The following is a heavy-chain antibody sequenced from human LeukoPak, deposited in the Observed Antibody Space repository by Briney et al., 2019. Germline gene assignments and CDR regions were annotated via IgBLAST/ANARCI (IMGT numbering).Heavy chain of an antibody. V-gene: IGHV1-18*04. CDR1: GYTFTGYY. D-gene: IGHD1-26*01. J-gene: IGHJ4*02. CDR2: ISAYNGNT. CDR3: ASNQWELPAY. Sequence: ASVKVSCKASGYTFTGYYMHWVRQAPGQGLEWMGWISAYNGNTNYAQKLQGRVTMTTDTSTSTAYMELRSLRSDDTAVYYCASNQWELPAYWGQGTLVTVSS.